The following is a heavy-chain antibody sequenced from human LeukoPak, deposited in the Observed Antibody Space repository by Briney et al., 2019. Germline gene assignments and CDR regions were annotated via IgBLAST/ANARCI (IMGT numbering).Heavy chain of an antibody. J-gene: IGHJ6*03. CDR2: IYATGNT. CDR3: ARHFRKDYPDSGSSQYFHYIDV. D-gene: IGHD3-10*01. Sequence: SETLSLTCTVSGGSISSYYWSWIRQTPGTTLEWIGYIYATGNTNYYPSLKGRVTISLDTSKNHFSLRLSSVTAADTALYYCARHFRKDYPDSGSSQYFHYIDVWGKGTTVTVSS. CDR1: GGSISSYY. V-gene: IGHV4-4*09.